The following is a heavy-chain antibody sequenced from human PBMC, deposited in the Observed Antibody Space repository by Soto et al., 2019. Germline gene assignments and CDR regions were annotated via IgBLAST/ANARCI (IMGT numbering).Heavy chain of an antibody. Sequence: PSETLSLTCTVSGGSISSYYWSWIRQPPGKGLEWIGNIYYTGSTSYNPSHKSRVTISLDTSKNQFSLKVNSLTAADTAVYYCARGEGAAPGILPAAINWFDPWGQGTMVT. D-gene: IGHD2-2*02. V-gene: IGHV4-59*01. CDR1: GGSISSYY. CDR3: ARGEGAAPGILPAAINWFDP. J-gene: IGHJ5*02. CDR2: IYYTGST.